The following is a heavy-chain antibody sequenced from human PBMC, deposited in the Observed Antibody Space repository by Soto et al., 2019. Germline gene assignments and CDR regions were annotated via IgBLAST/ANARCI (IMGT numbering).Heavy chain of an antibody. D-gene: IGHD3-10*01. V-gene: IGHV1-18*01. CDR3: AREGDYYYGSGSYFGSSYYYYYYMDV. CDR1: GYTFTSYG. CDR2: ISAYNGNT. Sequence: ASVKVSCKASGYTFTSYGISWVRQAPGQGLEWMGWISAYNGNTNYAQKIQGRVTMTTDTSTSTAYMGLRSLRSDDTAVYYCAREGDYYYGSGSYFGSSYYYYYYMDVWGKGTTVTVSS. J-gene: IGHJ6*03.